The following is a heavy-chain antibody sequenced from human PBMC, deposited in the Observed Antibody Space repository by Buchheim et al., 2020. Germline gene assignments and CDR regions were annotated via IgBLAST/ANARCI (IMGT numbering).Heavy chain of an antibody. D-gene: IGHD3-22*01. J-gene: IGHJ3*02. Sequence: QVQLVESGGGVVQPGRSLRLSCAASGFTFSSYGMHWVRQAPGKGLEWVAVISYDGSNKYYADSVKGRFTISRDNSKNTLYLQMNSLRAEDTAVYYCAKVRGKVVIPSGTDAFDIWGQGT. CDR3: AKVRGKVVIPSGTDAFDI. CDR1: GFTFSSYG. CDR2: ISYDGSNK. V-gene: IGHV3-30*18.